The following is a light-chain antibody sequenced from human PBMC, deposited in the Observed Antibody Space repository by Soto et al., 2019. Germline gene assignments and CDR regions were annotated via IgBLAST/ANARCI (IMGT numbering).Light chain of an antibody. CDR1: SGHSSYA. CDR3: QTWGTVV. Sequence: QSVLTQSPSASASLGASVNLTCTLSSGHSSYAIAWHQQQPEKAPRYLMKVNSDGSHTNGDDIPDRFSGSSSGAERYLTVSSLRSDDEADYYCQTWGTVVFGGGTKVTVL. CDR2: VNSDGSH. J-gene: IGLJ2*01. V-gene: IGLV4-69*01.